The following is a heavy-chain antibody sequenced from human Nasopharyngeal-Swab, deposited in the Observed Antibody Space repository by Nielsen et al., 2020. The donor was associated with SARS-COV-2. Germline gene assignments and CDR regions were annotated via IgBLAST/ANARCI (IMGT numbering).Heavy chain of an antibody. CDR3: ARALHIYYYDSSGYFGYAFDI. D-gene: IGHD3-22*01. J-gene: IGHJ3*02. V-gene: IGHV3-23*01. Sequence: WIRQPPGQGLEWVSAISGSGGSTYYADSVKGRFTISRDNAKNSLYLKMNSLRAEDTAVYYCARALHIYYYDSSGYFGYAFDIWGQGTMVTVSS. CDR2: ISGSGGST.